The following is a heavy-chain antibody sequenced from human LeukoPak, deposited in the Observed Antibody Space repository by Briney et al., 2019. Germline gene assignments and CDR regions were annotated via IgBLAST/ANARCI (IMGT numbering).Heavy chain of an antibody. J-gene: IGHJ6*03. Sequence: GGSLRPSCAASGFTFSSYAMHWVRQAPGKGLEWVAVISYDGSNKYYADSVKGRFTISRDNSKNTLYLQMNSLRAEDTAVYYCARGSMRYYYYYYMDVWGKGTTVTVSS. V-gene: IGHV3-30*04. CDR3: ARGSMRYYYYYYMDV. D-gene: IGHD2/OR15-2a*01. CDR2: ISYDGSNK. CDR1: GFTFSSYA.